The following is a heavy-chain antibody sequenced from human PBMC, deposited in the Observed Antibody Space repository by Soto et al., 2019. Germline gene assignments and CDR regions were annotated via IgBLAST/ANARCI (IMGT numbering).Heavy chain of an antibody. Sequence: GGSLRLSCAASGFTFSSYSMNWVRQAPGKGLEWVSSISSSSSYIYYADSVKGRFTISRDNAKNSLYLQMNSLRAEDTAVYYCARDQSLYYDSSGYYLHAYWGQGTLVTVSS. J-gene: IGHJ4*02. D-gene: IGHD3-22*01. V-gene: IGHV3-21*01. CDR1: GFTFSSYS. CDR2: ISSSSSYI. CDR3: ARDQSLYYDSSGYYLHAY.